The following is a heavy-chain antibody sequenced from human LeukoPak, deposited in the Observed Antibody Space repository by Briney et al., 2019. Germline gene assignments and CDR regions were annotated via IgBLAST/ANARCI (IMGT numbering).Heavy chain of an antibody. D-gene: IGHD3-22*01. J-gene: IGHJ3*02. CDR2: IYDSGST. CDR3: ASLTTADAFDI. V-gene: IGHV4-61*01. Sequence: SETLSLTCTVSGYSISSGYYWGWIRQPPGKGLEWIGYIYDSGSTNYNPSLKSRVTISVDTSKNQFSLKLSSVTAADTAVFYCASLTTADAFDIWGQGTMVTVSS. CDR1: GYSISSGYY.